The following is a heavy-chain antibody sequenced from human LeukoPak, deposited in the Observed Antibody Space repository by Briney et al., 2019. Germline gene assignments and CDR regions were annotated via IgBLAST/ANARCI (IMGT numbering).Heavy chain of an antibody. CDR1: RGTFSSYA. V-gene: IGHV1-2*02. Sequence: ASVKVSCKASRGTFSSYAISWVRQAPGQGLEWMGWINPNSGGTNYAQKFQGRVTMTRDTSISTAYMELSRLRYDDTAVYYCARVLGPTVLRFLEWSYWGQGTLVTVSS. D-gene: IGHD3-3*01. CDR2: INPNSGGT. J-gene: IGHJ4*02. CDR3: ARVLGPTVLRFLEWSY.